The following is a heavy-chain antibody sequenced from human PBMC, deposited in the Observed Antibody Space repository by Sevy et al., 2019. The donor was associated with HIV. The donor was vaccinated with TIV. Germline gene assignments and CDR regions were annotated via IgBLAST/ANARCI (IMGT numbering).Heavy chain of an antibody. J-gene: IGHJ4*02. Sequence: GGSLRLSCAASGFTFSTYAMTWVRQTPGKGLEWVSSITSSDNNIYYADSVEGRFTISRDNSENTLYLQMSSLRAEDTAIYYCATKYYDTSGYYILDYWGQGTLVTVSS. CDR2: ITSSDNNI. D-gene: IGHD3-22*01. V-gene: IGHV3-23*01. CDR3: ATKYYDTSGYYILDY. CDR1: GFTFSTYA.